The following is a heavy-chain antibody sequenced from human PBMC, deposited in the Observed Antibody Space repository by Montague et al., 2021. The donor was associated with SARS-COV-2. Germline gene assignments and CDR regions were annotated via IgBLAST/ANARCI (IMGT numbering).Heavy chain of an antibody. J-gene: IGHJ4*02. CDR1: GGSIGSYY. Sequence: SETLSLTCSASGGSIGSYYWSWLRQPPGKGLEWIGHIHYSGSNIYSPSFKSRVTISIDTPKNQFSLKLSSVTAADTAVYYCARSLDPSGTYYLPYWGQGTLVTVSS. CDR2: IHYSGSN. V-gene: IGHV4-59*01. CDR3: ARSLDPSGTYYLPY. D-gene: IGHD3-10*01.